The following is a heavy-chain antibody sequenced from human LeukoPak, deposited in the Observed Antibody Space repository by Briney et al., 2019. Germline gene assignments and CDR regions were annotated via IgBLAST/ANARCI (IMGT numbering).Heavy chain of an antibody. V-gene: IGHV1-69*13. Sequence: ASVKVSCKASGGTFSSYAISWVRQAPGQGLEWMGGIIPIFGTANYAQKFQGRVTITADESTSTAYMELSSLRSEDTAVYYCARDGSNSGSYYNDAFDIWGQGTMVTVSS. CDR3: ARDGSNSGSYYNDAFDI. J-gene: IGHJ3*02. D-gene: IGHD1-26*01. CDR2: IIPIFGTA. CDR1: GGTFSSYA.